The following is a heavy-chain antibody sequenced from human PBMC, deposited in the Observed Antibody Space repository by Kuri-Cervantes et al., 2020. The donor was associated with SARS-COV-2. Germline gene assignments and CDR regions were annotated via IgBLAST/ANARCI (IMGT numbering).Heavy chain of an antibody. V-gene: IGHV1-8*03. CDR1: RYTFTSYD. D-gene: IGHD6-6*01. Sequence: ASVKVSCKASRYTFTSYDINWVRQATGQGLEWMGWMNPNSGNTGYAQKFQGRVTITRNTSISTAYMELSSLRSEDTAVYYCARTIAAHQSGWFDPWGQGTLVTVSS. J-gene: IGHJ5*02. CDR2: MNPNSGNT. CDR3: ARTIAAHQSGWFDP.